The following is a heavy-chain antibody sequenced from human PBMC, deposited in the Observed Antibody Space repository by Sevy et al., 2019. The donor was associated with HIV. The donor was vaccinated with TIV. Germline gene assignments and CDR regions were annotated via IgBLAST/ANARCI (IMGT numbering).Heavy chain of an antibody. CDR1: GFTFSSYS. CDR3: ARGSPYYYGSGSSDWFDP. V-gene: IGHV3-21*01. J-gene: IGHJ5*02. CDR2: ISSSSSYI. Sequence: GGSLRLSCAASGFTFSSYSMNWVRQAPGKGLKWVSSISSSSSYIYYADSVKGRFTISRDNAKNSLYLQMNSLRAEDTAVYYCARGSPYYYGSGSSDWFDPWGQRTLVTVSS. D-gene: IGHD3-10*01.